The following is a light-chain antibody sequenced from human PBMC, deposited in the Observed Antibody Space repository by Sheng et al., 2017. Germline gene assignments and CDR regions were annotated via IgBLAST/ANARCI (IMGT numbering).Light chain of an antibody. CDR1: RSVLYSANDRNY. J-gene: IGKJ2*01. Sequence: DIVMTQSPDSLAVSLGERATINCKSSRSVLYSANDRNYLAWYQQKSGQPPKLLIYWASTRESGVPHRFSGSGNGTDFTLTISSLQAEDAAVYYCQQYYSSPYTFGQGTKLEIK. CDR2: WAS. CDR3: QQYYSSPYT. V-gene: IGKV4-1*01.